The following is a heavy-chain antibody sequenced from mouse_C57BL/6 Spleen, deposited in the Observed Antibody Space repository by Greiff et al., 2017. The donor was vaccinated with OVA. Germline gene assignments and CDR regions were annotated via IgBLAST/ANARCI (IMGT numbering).Heavy chain of an antibody. V-gene: IGHV3-6*01. CDR1: GYSITSGYY. J-gene: IGHJ4*01. CDR3: ARDTPEDAMDY. CDR2: ISYDGSN. Sequence: VQLQQSGPGLVKPSQSLSLTCSVTGYSITSGYYWNWIRQFPGNKLEWMGYISYDGSNNYNPSLKNRISITRDTSKNQFFLKLNSVTTEDTATYYCARDTPEDAMDYWGQGTSVTVSS.